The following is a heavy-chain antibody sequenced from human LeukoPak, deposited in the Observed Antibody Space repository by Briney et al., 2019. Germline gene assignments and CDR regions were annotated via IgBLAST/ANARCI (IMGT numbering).Heavy chain of an antibody. J-gene: IGHJ4*02. CDR3: ASARDSSGYYSNHHPYCFDY. V-gene: IGHV4-34*01. D-gene: IGHD3-22*01. CDR2: INHSGST. Sequence: SETLSLTCAVYGGSFSGYYWSWIRQPPGKGLEWIGEINHSGSTNYNPSLKSRVTISVDTSKNQFSLKLSSVTAADTAVYYCASARDSSGYYSNHHPYCFDYWGQGTLVTVSS. CDR1: GGSFSGYY.